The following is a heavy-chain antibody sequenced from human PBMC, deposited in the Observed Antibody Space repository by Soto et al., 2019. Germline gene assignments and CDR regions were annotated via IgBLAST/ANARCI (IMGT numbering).Heavy chain of an antibody. CDR1: GYTVSSYG. CDR3: AREGWLGELLY. Sequence: VQLVQSGNVVQKPGSSVKVSCKTSGYTVSSYGIIWVRQAPGQGLEGMGWISGYNGNADYAQRFRGRVNMTTDTSTTTVFMELRDLRSDDTALYFCAREGWLGELLYWGQGSLVTV. J-gene: IGHJ4*02. D-gene: IGHD3-10*01. V-gene: IGHV1-18*01. CDR2: ISGYNGNA.